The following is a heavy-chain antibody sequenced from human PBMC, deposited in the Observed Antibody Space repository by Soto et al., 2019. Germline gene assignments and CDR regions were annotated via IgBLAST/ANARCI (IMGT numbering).Heavy chain of an antibody. CDR2: IYSSGST. Sequence: SETLSLTCTVSGGSIGIYYWSWIRQPPGKGLEWIGYIYSSGSTNYNPSLKSRVTISVDTSKNQFSLKLSSVTAADTAVYYCARSVDPWGQGTLVTVSS. V-gene: IGHV4-59*12. CDR1: GGSIGIYY. CDR3: ARSVDP. J-gene: IGHJ5*02.